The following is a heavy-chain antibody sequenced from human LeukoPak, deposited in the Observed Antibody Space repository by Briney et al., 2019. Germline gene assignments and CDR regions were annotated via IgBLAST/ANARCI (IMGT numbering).Heavy chain of an antibody. J-gene: IGHJ5*02. D-gene: IGHD3-16*02. Sequence: PGRSLRLSCAASGFTFSSYGMHWVRQAPGKGLEWVAVISYDGSNKYYADSVKGRFTISRDNSKNMLYLQMNSLRAEDMAVYYCAKMKRSSRLGELSSPVWFDPWGQGTLVTVSS. CDR3: AKMKRSSRLGELSSPVWFDP. CDR2: ISYDGSNK. CDR1: GFTFSSYG. V-gene: IGHV3-30*18.